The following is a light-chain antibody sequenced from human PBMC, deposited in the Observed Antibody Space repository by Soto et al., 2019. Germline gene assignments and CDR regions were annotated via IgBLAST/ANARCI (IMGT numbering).Light chain of an antibody. CDR1: SSDVGGYNY. J-gene: IGLJ2*01. Sequence: QSALTQPASVSGSPGQSITISCTGTSSDVGGYNYVSWYQHHPGKAPKLLIYNVSDRPSGVSSRFSGSKSGNTASLIISGLQAEDEADYYCNSYTASRTLVFGGGTKLTVL. V-gene: IGLV2-14*03. CDR3: NSYTASRTLV. CDR2: NVS.